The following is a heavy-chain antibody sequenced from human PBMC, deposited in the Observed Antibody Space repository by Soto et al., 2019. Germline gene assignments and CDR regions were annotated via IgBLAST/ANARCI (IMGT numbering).Heavy chain of an antibody. Sequence: SETLSLTCTVSGDSISSGDYYWSWIRQPPGKGLEWIAYIYYSGTTYYNPSLKSRVTMSVDTPKNLFSLKLSFVTAADTAVYYCARVRTIFGVVPPENWFDPWGQGTLVTVSS. V-gene: IGHV4-30-4*01. CDR1: GDSISSGDYY. CDR3: ARVRTIFGVVPPENWFDP. CDR2: IYYSGTT. D-gene: IGHD3-3*01. J-gene: IGHJ5*02.